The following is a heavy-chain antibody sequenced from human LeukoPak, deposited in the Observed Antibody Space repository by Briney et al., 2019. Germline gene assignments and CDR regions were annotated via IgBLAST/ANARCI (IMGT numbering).Heavy chain of an antibody. D-gene: IGHD6-13*01. V-gene: IGHV4-30-2*01. CDR3: ARSIAAATFDY. CDR2: IYHTGST. J-gene: IGHJ4*02. Sequence: SETLSLTCAVSGGSISSGGYSWSWPRQPPGTGLEWIGYIYHTGSTYYNPSLKSRVTISVDRSKNQFSLKLSSVTAADTAVYYCARSIAAATFDYWGQGTLVTVSS. CDR1: GGSISSGGYS.